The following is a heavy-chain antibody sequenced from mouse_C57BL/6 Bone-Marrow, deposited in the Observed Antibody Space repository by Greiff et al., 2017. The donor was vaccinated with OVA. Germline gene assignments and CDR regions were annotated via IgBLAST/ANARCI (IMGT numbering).Heavy chain of an antibody. Sequence: QVQLQQPGAELVMPGASVKLSCKASGYTFTSYWMHWVKQRPGQGLEWIGEIDPSDRYTTYHQQFKCKSTWTGDKSSSTAHMQLSSLTSEDSAGYYCARSKRVYFDYWGQGTTLTVSS. CDR1: GYTFTSYW. CDR3: ARSKRVYFDY. V-gene: IGHV1-69*01. CDR2: IDPSDRYT. D-gene: IGHD2-5*01. J-gene: IGHJ2*01.